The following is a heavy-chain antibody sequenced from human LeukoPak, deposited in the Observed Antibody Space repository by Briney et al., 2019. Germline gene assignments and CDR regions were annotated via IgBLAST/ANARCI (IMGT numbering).Heavy chain of an antibody. CDR1: GFTFGSYG. CDR2: IWYDGGDN. Sequence: GGSLRLSCAASGFTFGSYGMHWVRQAPGKGLEWVAVIWYDGGDNYYADSVKGRFTISRDNSRTTVYLQMNSLRAEDTAVYHCAKDLPAAYFDYWGQGTLVTVSS. J-gene: IGHJ4*02. V-gene: IGHV3-30*02. CDR3: AKDLPAAYFDY. D-gene: IGHD2-2*01.